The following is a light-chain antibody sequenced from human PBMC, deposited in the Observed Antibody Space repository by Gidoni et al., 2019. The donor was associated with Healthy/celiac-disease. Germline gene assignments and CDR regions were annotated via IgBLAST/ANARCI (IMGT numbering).Light chain of an antibody. J-gene: IGLJ3*02. CDR2: EVS. CDR3: SSYTSSSTEV. CDR1: SSDVGGYNY. Sequence: QSALTQPVSVSGSPGPSITISCTGTSSDVGGYNYVSWYQQHPGKAPKLMSYEVSNRPSGVSNRFSGSKSGNTASLTISGLQAEDEADYYCSSYTSSSTEVFGGGTKLTVL. V-gene: IGLV2-14*01.